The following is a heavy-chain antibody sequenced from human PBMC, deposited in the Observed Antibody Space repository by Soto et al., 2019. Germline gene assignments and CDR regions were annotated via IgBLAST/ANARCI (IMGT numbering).Heavy chain of an antibody. V-gene: IGHV1-69*13. Sequence: ASVKVSCKASGGTFGTYAISWARQAPGQGLEWMGGIIPLFATANYARKFQGRVTITADESTSTAYMELSSLRSEDTAVYYCARRIAANYGMDVWGQGTTVTVSS. CDR2: IIPLFATA. D-gene: IGHD6-13*01. CDR3: ARRIAANYGMDV. J-gene: IGHJ6*02. CDR1: GGTFGTYA.